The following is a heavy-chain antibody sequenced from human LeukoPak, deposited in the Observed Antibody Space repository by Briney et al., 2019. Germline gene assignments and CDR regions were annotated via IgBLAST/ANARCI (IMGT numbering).Heavy chain of an antibody. D-gene: IGHD6-6*01. J-gene: IGHJ5*02. V-gene: IGHV1-2*02. Sequence: ASVKVSCKASGYTFTSYGISWVRQAPGQGLEWMGWINPNSGGTNYAQKFQGRVTMTRDTSISTAYMELSRLRSDDTAVYYCAREVRVGSSTNSWGQGTLVTVSS. CDR2: INPNSGGT. CDR1: GYTFTSYG. CDR3: AREVRVGSSTNS.